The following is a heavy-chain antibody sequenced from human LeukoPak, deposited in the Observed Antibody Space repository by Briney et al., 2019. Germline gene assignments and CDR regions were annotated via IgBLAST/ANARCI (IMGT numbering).Heavy chain of an antibody. Sequence: SETLSLTCTVSGGSISSYYWSWIRQPPGKGLEWIGYIYDSGSTNYKPSLKSRVTISVDTSKNQFSLKLSSVTAADTAVYYCARGRRITMVRGVPNWFDPWGQGTLVTVSS. CDR2: IYDSGST. CDR3: ARGRRITMVRGVPNWFDP. CDR1: GGSISSYY. V-gene: IGHV4-59*12. D-gene: IGHD3-10*01. J-gene: IGHJ5*02.